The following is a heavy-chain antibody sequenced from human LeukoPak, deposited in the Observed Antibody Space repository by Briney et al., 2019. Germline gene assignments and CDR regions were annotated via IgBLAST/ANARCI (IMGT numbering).Heavy chain of an antibody. D-gene: IGHD3-10*01. J-gene: IGHJ6*03. V-gene: IGHV4-59*01. Sequence: PSETLSLTCTVSGGSISSYYWSWIRQPPGKGLEWIGYIYYSGSTNYNPSLKSRVTISVDTSKNQFSLKLSSVTAADTAVYYCTWLIMSSIYYYYMDVWGKGTTVTVSS. CDR3: TWLIMSSIYYYYMDV. CDR1: GGSISSYY. CDR2: IYYSGST.